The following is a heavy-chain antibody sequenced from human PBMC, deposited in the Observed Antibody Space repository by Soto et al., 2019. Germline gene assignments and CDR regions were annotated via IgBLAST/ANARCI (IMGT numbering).Heavy chain of an antibody. V-gene: IGHV3-23*01. CDR3: ATIFRTFYTATPCFDF. D-gene: IGHD2-15*01. CDR1: GFTFSSYA. CDR2: IDGTGSDA. J-gene: IGHJ4*02. Sequence: EVQLLESGGGLVQPGGSLRLSCAASGFTFSSYAMSWVRQAPGKGLEWVSAIDGTGSDAYYAASVKGRFIISRDNSRNTLTLQLNSLRAEDTVVYYCATIFRTFYTATPCFDFRGKGTLVTVSS.